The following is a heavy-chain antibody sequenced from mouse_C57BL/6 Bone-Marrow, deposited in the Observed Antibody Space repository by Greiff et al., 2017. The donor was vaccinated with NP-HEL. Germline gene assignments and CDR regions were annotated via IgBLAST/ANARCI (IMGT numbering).Heavy chain of an antibody. CDR1: GFTFSSYA. V-gene: IGHV5S21*01. J-gene: IGHJ1*03. CDR3: SRRYCSTYWYFDV. Sequence: EVQGVESGEGLVKPGGSLKLSCAASGFTFSSYAMSWVRQTPEKRLEWVAYISSGGDYIYYADTVKGRSTITRDNARNTLSMQISSLKSEYTAMYYFSRRYCSTYWYFDVWGTGTTVTVSS. CDR2: ISSGGDYI. D-gene: IGHD1-1*01.